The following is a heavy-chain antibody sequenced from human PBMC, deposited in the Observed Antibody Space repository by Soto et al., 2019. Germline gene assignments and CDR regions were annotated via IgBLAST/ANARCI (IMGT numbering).Heavy chain of an antibody. D-gene: IGHD1-1*01. CDR1: RFSLTTGGAG. V-gene: IGHV2-5*02. Sequence: QITLKESGTTLVKPTQTLTLTCTFSRFSLTTGGAGVGWIRQPPAKALEWLAIIFCDDHNRYRPSLQNRLTISKDNSRSQVVLTMTDLDHVDTATYSCARSYYGYNCYFDFWGEGTLVTVSS. CDR2: IFCDDHN. J-gene: IGHJ4*02. CDR3: ARSYYGYNCYFDF.